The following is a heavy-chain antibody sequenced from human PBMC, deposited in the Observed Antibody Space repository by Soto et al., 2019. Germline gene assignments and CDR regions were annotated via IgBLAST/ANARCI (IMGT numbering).Heavy chain of an antibody. Sequence: QVQLVQSGAEVKKSGASVKVSCKASGYTFTGYYIHWVRQAPGQGLEWMGWINANSGGTKYAQKLQGWVTMTRDTSISTAYMEVSRLTSDDTALYYCAREGVPICSAGSFYDYWGQGTLVTVSS. CDR1: GYTFTGYY. CDR3: AREGVPICSAGSFYDY. CDR2: INANSGGT. D-gene: IGHD6-13*01. J-gene: IGHJ4*02. V-gene: IGHV1-2*04.